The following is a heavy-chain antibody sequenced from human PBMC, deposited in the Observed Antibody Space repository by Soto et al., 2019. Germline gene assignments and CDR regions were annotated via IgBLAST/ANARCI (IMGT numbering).Heavy chain of an antibody. CDR2: MNPNSGNT. CDR3: ARVTTVTTNYYYYYYFSMDV. D-gene: IGHD4-17*01. J-gene: IGHJ6*03. CDR1: GYTFTSYD. V-gene: IGHV1-8*01. Sequence: QVQLVQSGAEVKKPGASVKVSCKASGYTFTSYDINWVRQATGPGLEWMGCMNPNSGNTGYAQKFQGRVTITRNTSISTAYMELSSLRSEDTAVYYCARVTTVTTNYYYYYYFSMDVWGKGTTVTVSS.